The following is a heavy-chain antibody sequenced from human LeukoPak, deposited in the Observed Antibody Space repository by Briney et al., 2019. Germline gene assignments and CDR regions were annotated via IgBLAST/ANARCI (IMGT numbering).Heavy chain of an antibody. J-gene: IGHJ4*02. CDR1: GFTFSSYS. V-gene: IGHV3-21*01. Sequence: PGGSLRLSCAASGFTFSSYSMNWVRQAPGKGLEWVSSISGSSSFIYYADSVKGRFTISRDNAKNSLYLQMNSLRVADTAVYYCATSRRSSYGYRALALPPSPVDWGQGTLVTVSS. D-gene: IGHD5-18*01. CDR2: ISGSSSFI. CDR3: ATSRRSSYGYRALALPPSPVD.